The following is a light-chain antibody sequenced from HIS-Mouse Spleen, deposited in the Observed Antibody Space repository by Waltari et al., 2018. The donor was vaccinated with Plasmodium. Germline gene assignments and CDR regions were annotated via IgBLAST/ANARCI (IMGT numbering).Light chain of an antibody. Sequence: SYELTQPPSVSVSPGQTARITCSGDALPKKYAYWYQQKSGQAPVLVIYEDSKRPSGIPERCSGSSSGTMATLTSSGAQVEDEADYYGYSTDSSGNHRVFGGGTKLTVL. CDR3: YSTDSSGNHRV. CDR2: EDS. CDR1: ALPKKY. J-gene: IGLJ3*02. V-gene: IGLV3-10*01.